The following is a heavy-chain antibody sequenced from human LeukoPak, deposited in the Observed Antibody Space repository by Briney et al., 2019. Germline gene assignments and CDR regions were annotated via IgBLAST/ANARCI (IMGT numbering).Heavy chain of an antibody. CDR1: GYTFTSYA. D-gene: IGHD6-19*01. V-gene: IGHV1-3*01. J-gene: IGHJ6*02. CDR2: INAGNGNT. CDR3: ARIRAGAGYDGMDV. Sequence: ASVKVSCKASGYTFTSYAMHWVRQAPGQRLEWMGWINAGNGNTKYSQKFQGRVTITRDTSASTAYMELSSLRSEDAAVYYCARIRAGAGYDGMDVWGQGTTVTVSS.